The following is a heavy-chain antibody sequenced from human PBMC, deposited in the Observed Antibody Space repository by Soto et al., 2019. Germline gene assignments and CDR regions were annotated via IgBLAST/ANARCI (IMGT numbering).Heavy chain of an antibody. CDR2: IYYSGST. Sequence: ETLSLTCTVSGGSVNSGHYYWNWIRQSPGKGLEWIGYIYYSGSTNYNSSLKSRLSISIDTSRNQFSLKLTSVTAADTAVYYCARESSLLLPDSVKKIDPRGQGNLVPVPP. V-gene: IGHV4-61*01. CDR3: ARESSLLLPDSVKKIDP. CDR1: GGSVNSGHYY. J-gene: IGHJ5*01. D-gene: IGHD4-17*01.